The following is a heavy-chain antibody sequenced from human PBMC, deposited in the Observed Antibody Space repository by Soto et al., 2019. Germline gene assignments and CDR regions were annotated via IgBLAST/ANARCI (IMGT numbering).Heavy chain of an antibody. Sequence: EVQLLDSGGGLVQPGGSLRLSCAASGFTFSSYAMSWVRQAPGKGLEWVSSISGSGGGTYYADSVKGPFTISRDNSKNTLPLQINSLRAEDRAVYYCAKSRGSGSYFSPSEAFDFWGQGTMVSVSS. CDR3: AKSRGSGSYFSPSEAFDF. D-gene: IGHD3-10*01. CDR1: GFTFSSYA. CDR2: ISGSGGGT. J-gene: IGHJ3*01. V-gene: IGHV3-23*01.